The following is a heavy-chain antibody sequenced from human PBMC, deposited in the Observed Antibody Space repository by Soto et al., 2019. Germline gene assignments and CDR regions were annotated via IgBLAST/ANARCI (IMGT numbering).Heavy chain of an antibody. Sequence: EVQLVESGGGLVKPGGSLRLSCAASGFTFSNAWMSWVRQAPGKGLEWMGGIYSKTDGGKTDYAATVKGRFTSSRDDSINTLYLDMSSLKTEDTAVYYCTTAPHSGGWYACHIWGQGTMVTVSS. CDR3: TTAPHSGGWYACHI. CDR2: IYSKTDGGKT. V-gene: IGHV3-15*01. CDR1: GFTFSNAW. J-gene: IGHJ3*02. D-gene: IGHD6-19*01.